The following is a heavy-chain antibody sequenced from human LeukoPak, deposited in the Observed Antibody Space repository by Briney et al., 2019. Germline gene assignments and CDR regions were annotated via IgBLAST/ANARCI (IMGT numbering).Heavy chain of an antibody. CDR1: GFTITTYA. D-gene: IGHD6-19*01. CDR2: IYNDGRT. Sequence: PGGSLRLSCAVSGFTITTYAMTWVRQAPGKGLEWVSVIYNDGRTYYGDSVKGRFITSRDNSKNTLYLQMNSLRAEDTAVYYCATTRHLYSSGHDWGQGTLVTVSS. J-gene: IGHJ4*02. CDR3: ATTRHLYSSGHD. V-gene: IGHV3-66*01.